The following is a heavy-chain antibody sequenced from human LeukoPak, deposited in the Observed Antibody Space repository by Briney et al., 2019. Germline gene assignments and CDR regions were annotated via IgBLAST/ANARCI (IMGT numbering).Heavy chain of an antibody. D-gene: IGHD6-13*01. CDR2: IIPIFGTA. J-gene: IGHJ5*02. Sequence: SVKVSCKASGYTFTSYGISWVRQAPGQGLEWMGGIIPIFGTANYAQKFQGRVTITTDESTSTPYMELSSLRSEDTAVYYCARGYSSRAKVGWFDPWGQGTLVTVSS. CDR1: GYTFTSYG. CDR3: ARGYSSRAKVGWFDP. V-gene: IGHV1-69*05.